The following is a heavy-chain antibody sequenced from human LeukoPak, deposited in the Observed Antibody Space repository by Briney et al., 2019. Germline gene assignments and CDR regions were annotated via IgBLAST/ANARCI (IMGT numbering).Heavy chain of an antibody. CDR2: ISHSGST. Sequence: SETLSLTCTVSGGSISSYYWSWIRQSPGEGLEWIGSISHSGSTHYNPSLQSRITISVDTSKKQFSLKLSSVTAADTALYYCVREMGYSFKIFDIWGQGTMVTVSS. V-gene: IGHV4-59*12. D-gene: IGHD5-12*01. CDR1: GGSISSYY. CDR3: VREMGYSFKIFDI. J-gene: IGHJ3*02.